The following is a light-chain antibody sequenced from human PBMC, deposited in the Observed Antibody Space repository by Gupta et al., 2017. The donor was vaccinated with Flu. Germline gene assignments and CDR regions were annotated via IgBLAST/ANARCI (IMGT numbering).Light chain of an antibody. V-gene: IGLV1-51*02. J-gene: IGLJ3*02. CDR1: SSNIENNY. CDR3: GTGDSSRSAWV. Sequence: KVTITCSGISSNIENNYVSWYQQLPGTAPKLLMYENNKRLSGIPDRFSGAKSDASATLCITGLQTGDEADYYCGTGDSSRSAWVFGGGTKLTVL. CDR2: ENN.